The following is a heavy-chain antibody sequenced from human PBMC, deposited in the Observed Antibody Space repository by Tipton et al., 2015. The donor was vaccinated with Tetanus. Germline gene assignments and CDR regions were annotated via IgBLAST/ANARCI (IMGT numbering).Heavy chain of an antibody. D-gene: IGHD6-19*01. CDR2: IWYDGSNK. V-gene: IGHV3-33*01. J-gene: IGHJ6*02. CDR1: GFTFSSYG. CDR3: ARDKVALAVAGPPYYFGMDV. Sequence: CAASGFTFSSYGMHWVRQAPGKGLEWVAVIWYDGSNKYYADSVKGRFTISRDNSKNTLYLQMNSLRAEGTAVYYCARDKVALAVAGPPYYFGMDVWGQGITVTVSS.